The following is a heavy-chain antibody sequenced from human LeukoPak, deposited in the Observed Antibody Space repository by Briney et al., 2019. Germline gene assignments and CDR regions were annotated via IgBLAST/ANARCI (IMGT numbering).Heavy chain of an antibody. D-gene: IGHD2-2*01. CDR1: GGSFRGYY. V-gene: IGHV4-34*01. J-gene: IGHJ4*02. CDR3: ASTERCSTTCPLDY. Sequence: SEILSLTCAVYGGSFRGYYWSWIRPPPGKGLEWIGEINHSGSTNYNPSLKSRVTISLDTSMKKFSLKLNSVTAADTAVYYCASTERCSTTCPLDYWGQGTLVTVSS. CDR2: INHSGST.